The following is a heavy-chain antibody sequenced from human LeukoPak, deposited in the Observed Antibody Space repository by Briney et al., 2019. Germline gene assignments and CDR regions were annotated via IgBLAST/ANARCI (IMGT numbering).Heavy chain of an antibody. CDR1: GASISDYY. Sequence: SETLSLTCTVSGASISDYYWSWIRQTPGKRLERIAYMYYSGIPNYSRSLKSRVTMSADKSNNQVSLTLTSVTAADTAVYYCASHHGRGEAFDYWGRGTLVTVSS. CDR3: ASHHGRGEAFDY. J-gene: IGHJ4*02. CDR2: MYYSGIP. D-gene: IGHD3-10*01. V-gene: IGHV4-59*08.